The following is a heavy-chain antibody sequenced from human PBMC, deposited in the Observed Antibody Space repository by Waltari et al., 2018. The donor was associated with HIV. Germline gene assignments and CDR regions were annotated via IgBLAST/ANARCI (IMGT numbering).Heavy chain of an antibody. V-gene: IGHV3-7*01. CDR1: GFTFGGSW. CDR2: IKEDGSEK. D-gene: IGHD1-7*01. Sequence: EVQLVESGGGLVQPGGSLRLTCAASGFTFGGSWMTWVRQAPGKGLEWVATIKEDGSEKYYVDSVKGRFTISRDSAENSLYLQMSSLRAEDTSVYYCARFTFTATMDDWGQGTLVTVSS. CDR3: ARFTFTATMDD. J-gene: IGHJ4*02.